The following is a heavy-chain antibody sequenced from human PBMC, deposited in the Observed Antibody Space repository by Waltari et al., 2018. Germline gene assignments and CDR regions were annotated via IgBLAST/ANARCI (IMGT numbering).Heavy chain of an antibody. CDR1: GFTFSNYG. CDR2: IRYDGRDK. J-gene: IGHJ4*02. V-gene: IGHV3-30*02. Sequence: QVQLVESGGGVVQPGGSLRLSCAASGFTFSNYGMHWVRQAPGKGLEWVAFIRYDGRDKYYADSVKGRFTISRDNSKNTLYLEINRLRPEDTAVYYCAIGPGGLRELSSRGFWGQGTLVTVSS. CDR3: AIGPGGLRELSSRGF. D-gene: IGHD3-16*02.